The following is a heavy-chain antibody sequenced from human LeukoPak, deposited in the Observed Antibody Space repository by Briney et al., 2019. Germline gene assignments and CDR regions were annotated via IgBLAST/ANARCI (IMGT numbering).Heavy chain of an antibody. CDR3: ARVLRFLEWLPYYGMDV. J-gene: IGHJ6*02. D-gene: IGHD3-3*01. V-gene: IGHV4-34*01. CDR1: GGSFSGYY. CDR2: INHSGST. Sequence: SETLSLTSAVYGGSFSGYYWSWIRQPPGKGLEWIGEINHSGSTNYNPSLKSRVTISVDTSKNQFSLKLSSVTAADTAVYYCARVLRFLEWLPYYGMDVWGQGTTVTVSS.